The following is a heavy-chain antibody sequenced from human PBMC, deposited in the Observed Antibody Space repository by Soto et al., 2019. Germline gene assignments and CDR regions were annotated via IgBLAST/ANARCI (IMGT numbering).Heavy chain of an antibody. CDR1: GFSLSTSGVG. J-gene: IGHJ4*02. V-gene: IGHV2-5*02. D-gene: IGHD4-17*01. CDR2: IYWDEDK. CDR3: THHGNDYGDHGLHY. Sequence: QITLKESGPTLVKPTQTLTLTCTFSGFSLSTSGVGVGWIRQPPGKALEWLALIYWDEDKRYSPSLKSRLTITKDTSKNQVVLTMTTMDPVDTATYYCTHHGNDYGDHGLHYWGQGTLVTVSS.